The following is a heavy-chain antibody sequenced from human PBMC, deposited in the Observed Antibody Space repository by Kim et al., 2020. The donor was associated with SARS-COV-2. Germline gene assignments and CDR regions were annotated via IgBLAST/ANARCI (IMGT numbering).Heavy chain of an antibody. V-gene: IGHV4-59*13. CDR2: IFKTGST. D-gene: IGHD5-18*01. J-gene: IGHJ4*02. Sequence: SETLSLTCTVSGAPISSYYWTWVRQPPGKGLEWMATIFKTGSTDYNPSLKSRVSISADTSDHQFSLQLTSVTAADTAVYFCARWGYSDNACVVYWGQGIL. CDR3: ARWGYSDNACVVY. CDR1: GAPISSYY.